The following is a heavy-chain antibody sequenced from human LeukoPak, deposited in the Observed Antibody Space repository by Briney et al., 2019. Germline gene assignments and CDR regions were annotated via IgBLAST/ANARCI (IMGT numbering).Heavy chain of an antibody. V-gene: IGHV3-48*03. Sequence: PGGSLRLSCAASGFTFSSYEMNWVRKAPGKGLKWGSYISSSGSTIYYADSVKGRFTISRDNAKNSLYLQMNSLRAEDTAVYYCAELGITMIGGVWGKGTTVTVSS. CDR2: ISSSGSTI. D-gene: IGHD3-10*02. CDR3: AELGITMIGGV. J-gene: IGHJ6*04. CDR1: GFTFSSYE.